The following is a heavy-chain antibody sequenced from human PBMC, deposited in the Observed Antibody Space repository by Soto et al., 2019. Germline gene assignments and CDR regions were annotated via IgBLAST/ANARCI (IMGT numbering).Heavy chain of an antibody. CDR2: ISYDGGSE. J-gene: IGHJ4*02. CDR3: AKDRYSGTYPTDFDY. CDR1: GFTFSSYG. Sequence: GGSLRLSCAGSGFTFSSYGIHWVRQAPGKGLEWVALISYDGGSEKYTVSVKDRFTISRDDSHNVAYLHMSSLRTEDTAMYYCAKDRYSGTYPTDFDYWGQGSLVTVSS. D-gene: IGHD1-26*01. V-gene: IGHV3-30*18.